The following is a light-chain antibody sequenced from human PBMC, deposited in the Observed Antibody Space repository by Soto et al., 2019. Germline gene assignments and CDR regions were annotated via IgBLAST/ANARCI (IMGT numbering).Light chain of an antibody. CDR1: QSVSSNY. Sequence: VLMQSPGTQKLSPGERATLSCRASQSVSSNYLAWYQQKSGQAPRLLIYGASSRATGIPDRFSGSGSGTDFTLTISRLEPEDFAVYYCQQYGGSPRTFGQGTKVDIK. J-gene: IGKJ1*01. CDR2: GAS. V-gene: IGKV3-20*01. CDR3: QQYGGSPRT.